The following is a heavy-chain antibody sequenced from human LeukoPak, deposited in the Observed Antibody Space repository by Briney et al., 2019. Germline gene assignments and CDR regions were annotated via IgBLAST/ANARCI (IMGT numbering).Heavy chain of an antibody. V-gene: IGHV3-21*01. Sequence: PGGSLRLSCAASGFTVSSNYMSWVRQAPGKGLEWVSSISRDATYIHYADALEGRFTISRDNAKNTLYLQMNSLRVEDTGIYYCARDEGVWGQGTLVTVSS. D-gene: IGHD3-10*01. J-gene: IGHJ4*02. CDR1: GFTVSSNY. CDR3: ARDEGV. CDR2: ISRDATYI.